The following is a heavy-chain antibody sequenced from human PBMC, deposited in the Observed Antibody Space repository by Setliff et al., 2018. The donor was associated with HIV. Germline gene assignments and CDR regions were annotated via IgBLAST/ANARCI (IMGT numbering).Heavy chain of an antibody. Sequence: ASVKVSCKASGDTSNSYAINWVRQAPGQGLEWMGWMNPKSGNTGYARKFQGRVTMTRKTSISTAYMELGGLISEDAAVYYCARAGGLRMDRGVVSDYWGQGTLVTVSS. CDR2: MNPKSGNT. V-gene: IGHV1-8*01. J-gene: IGHJ4*02. CDR3: ARAGGLRMDRGVVSDY. D-gene: IGHD3-10*01. CDR1: GDTSNSYA.